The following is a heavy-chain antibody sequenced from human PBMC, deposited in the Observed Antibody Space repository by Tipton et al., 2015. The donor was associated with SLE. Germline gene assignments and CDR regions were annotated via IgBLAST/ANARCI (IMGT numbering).Heavy chain of an antibody. CDR3: ARDPHFLYYYGMDV. CDR1: GGSISSGGYY. J-gene: IGHJ6*02. V-gene: IGHV4-31*03. Sequence: TLSLTCTVSGGSISSGGYYWSWIRQPPGKGLEWIGYIYYSGSTYYNPSLKSRVTISVDTSKNQFSLKLSSVTAADTAVYYCARDPHFLYYYGMDVWGQGTTVTVSS. D-gene: IGHD3-3*02. CDR2: IYYSGST.